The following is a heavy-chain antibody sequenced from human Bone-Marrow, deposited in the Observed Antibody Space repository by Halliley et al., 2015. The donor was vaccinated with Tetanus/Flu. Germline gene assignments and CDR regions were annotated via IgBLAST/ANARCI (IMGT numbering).Heavy chain of an antibody. V-gene: IGHV3-15*01. CDR2: IKSQPDGGKT. D-gene: IGHD5-18*01. J-gene: IGHJ4*02. CDR3: TREPGYNYGFSYFDY. Sequence: IKSQPDGGKTDYATPVKGRFTISRDDSKNPMYLQMNSRKGEDTAIYYCTREPGYNYGFSYFDYWGQGALVSVST.